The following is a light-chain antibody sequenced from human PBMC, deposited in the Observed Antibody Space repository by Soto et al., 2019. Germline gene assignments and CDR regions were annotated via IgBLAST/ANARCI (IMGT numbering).Light chain of an antibody. CDR2: GAS. CDR3: QQYNNLPPMYT. J-gene: IGKJ2*01. Sequence: EIVMTQSPATLSVSPGERATLSCRASQSVSSNLAWYQQKPGQAPRLLIYGASTRATGIPARFSGSGSGTEITLTISSLQSEDFAVYYCQQYNNLPPMYTFGQGIMLEIK. CDR1: QSVSSN. V-gene: IGKV3-15*01.